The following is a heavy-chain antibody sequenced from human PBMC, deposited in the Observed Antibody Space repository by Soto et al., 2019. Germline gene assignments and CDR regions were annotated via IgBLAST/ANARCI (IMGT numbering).Heavy chain of an antibody. V-gene: IGHV6-1*01. CDR2: TYYRPKWDD. J-gene: IGHJ3*02. CDR3: ERGRLGLVIYDI. D-gene: IGHD3-10*01. Sequence: PSQTLSLTCAISGDSVSSNSAIWNWIRQSPSRGLEWLGRTYYRPKWDDDYAVSVRSRINIKPDTSKNQFSLQLNSVTPEDTAVYYCERGRLGLVIYDIWSQGTKVTVS. CDR1: GDSVSSNSAI.